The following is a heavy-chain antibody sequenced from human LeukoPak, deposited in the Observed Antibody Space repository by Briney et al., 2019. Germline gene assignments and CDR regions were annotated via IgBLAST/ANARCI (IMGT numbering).Heavy chain of an antibody. J-gene: IGHJ4*02. CDR2: ISWDGGST. Sequence: GGSLRLSCAASGFTFDDYAMHWVRQAPGKGLEWVSLISWDGGSTYYADSVKGRFTISRDNSKNSLYLQMNSLRAEDTALYYCAKDPHSKTYYKQLVLYYFDYWGQGTLVTVSS. CDR3: AKDPHSKTYYKQLVLYYFDY. CDR1: GFTFDDYA. V-gene: IGHV3-43D*03. D-gene: IGHD6-6*01.